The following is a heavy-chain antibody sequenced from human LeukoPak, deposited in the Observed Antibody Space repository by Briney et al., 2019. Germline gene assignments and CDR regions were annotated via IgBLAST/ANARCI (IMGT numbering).Heavy chain of an antibody. V-gene: IGHV3-15*01. CDR1: GFTFSNAW. D-gene: IGHD6-19*01. CDR2: IKSKTDGGTT. Sequence: GRSLRLSCAASGFTFSNAWMSWVRQAPGKGLEWVGRIKSKTDGGTTDYAAPVKGRFTISRDDSKNTLYLQMNSLKTEDTAVYYCTTEPVAVAGTFDYWGQGTLVTVSS. CDR3: TTEPVAVAGTFDY. J-gene: IGHJ4*02.